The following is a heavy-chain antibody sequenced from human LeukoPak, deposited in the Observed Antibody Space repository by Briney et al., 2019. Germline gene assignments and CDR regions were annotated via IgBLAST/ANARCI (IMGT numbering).Heavy chain of an antibody. CDR2: IDHSGST. V-gene: IGHV4-34*01. J-gene: IGHJ5*02. Sequence: PSETLSLTCAVYGRSFSGYYWSWIRQPPGKGLEWIGEIDHSGSTNYNPSLKSRVTISVDTSKNQFSLKLSSVTAADTAVYYCARVRVITMFDPWGQGTLVTVSS. D-gene: IGHD3-22*01. CDR3: ARVRVITMFDP. CDR1: GRSFSGYY.